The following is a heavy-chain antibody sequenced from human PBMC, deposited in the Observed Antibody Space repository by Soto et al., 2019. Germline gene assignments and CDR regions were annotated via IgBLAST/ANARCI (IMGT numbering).Heavy chain of an antibody. CDR2: ISSSSTTI. Sequence: EVQLVESGGGLVQPGGSLRLSCAASGFTFSDYSMNWVRQAPGKGLEWVSYISSSSTTIYYGDSVRGRFTISRGNAKNSLYLQMNSLRYEDTAVYYCARDHDYGDYQGQGYFDFWGQGTLVTVSS. D-gene: IGHD4-17*01. CDR3: ARDHDYGDYQGQGYFDF. J-gene: IGHJ4*02. CDR1: GFTFSDYS. V-gene: IGHV3-48*02.